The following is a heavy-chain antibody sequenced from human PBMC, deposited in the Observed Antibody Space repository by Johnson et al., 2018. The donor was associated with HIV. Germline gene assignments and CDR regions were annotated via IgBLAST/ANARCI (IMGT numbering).Heavy chain of an antibody. CDR3: ARESTLDAFDI. CDR2: ISWNSGSI. Sequence: VQLVESGGGVVRPGGSLRLSCAASGFTFDDYGMSWVRQGPGKGLEWVSGISWNSGSIGYADSVKGRFTISRDNSKNTLYLQMNSLRAEDTAVYYCARESTLDAFDIWGQGTMVTVSS. J-gene: IGHJ3*02. V-gene: IGHV3-20*04. CDR1: GFTFDDYG.